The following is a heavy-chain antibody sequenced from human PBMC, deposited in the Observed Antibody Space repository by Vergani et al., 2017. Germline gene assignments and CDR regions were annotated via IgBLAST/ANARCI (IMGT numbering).Heavy chain of an antibody. Sequence: QVQLVQSGAEVKKPGASVKVSCKASGGTFSSYAISWVRQAPGQGLEWMGRIIPNLGIANYAQKFQGRVTITADKATSTAYMELGSLRSEDTAVYYCARDRAYCGGDCYPAKGAEYFQHWGQGTLVTVSS. V-gene: IGHV1-69*04. CDR2: IIPNLGIA. D-gene: IGHD2-21*02. J-gene: IGHJ1*01. CDR3: ARDRAYCGGDCYPAKGAEYFQH. CDR1: GGTFSSYA.